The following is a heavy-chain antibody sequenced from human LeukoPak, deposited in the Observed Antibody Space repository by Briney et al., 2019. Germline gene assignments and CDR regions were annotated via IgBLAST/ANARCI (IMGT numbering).Heavy chain of an antibody. CDR3: ARVGIEYYDILTGYYEAFDY. V-gene: IGHV1-46*01. Sequence: EASVKVSCKASGYTFTSYYMHWVRQAPGQGLEWMGIINPSGGSTSYAQKFQGRVTMTRDTSTSTVYMELSSLRSEDTAVYYCARVGIEYYDILTGYYEAFDYWGQGTLVTVSS. CDR2: INPSGGST. D-gene: IGHD3-9*01. CDR1: GYTFTSYY. J-gene: IGHJ4*02.